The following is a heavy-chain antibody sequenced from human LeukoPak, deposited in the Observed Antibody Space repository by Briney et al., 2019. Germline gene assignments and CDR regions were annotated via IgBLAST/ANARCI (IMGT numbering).Heavy chain of an antibody. CDR1: GFTFSSYW. Sequence: GGSLRLSCAASGFTFSSYWMTWVRQAPGKGLEWVANIKQDGSEKYYVDSVKGRFTISRDNAENSLYLQINSLRAEDTAVYYCVGHSDYWGQGTLVTVSS. D-gene: IGHD3-16*01. J-gene: IGHJ4*02. CDR3: VGHSDY. V-gene: IGHV3-7*01. CDR2: IKQDGSEK.